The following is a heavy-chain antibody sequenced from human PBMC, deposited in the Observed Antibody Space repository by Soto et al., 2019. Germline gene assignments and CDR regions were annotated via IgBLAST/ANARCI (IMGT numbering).Heavy chain of an antibody. CDR2: INSDGSST. J-gene: IGHJ3*02. Sequence: EVQLVESGGGLVQPGGSLRLSCAASGFTFSSYWMHWVRQAPGKGLVWVSRINSDGSSTSYADSVKGRFTISRDNAKNTLYLQMNSLRAEDTAVYYCARVTNYGDYVHADAFDIWGQGTMVTVSS. V-gene: IGHV3-74*01. CDR1: GFTFSSYW. CDR3: ARVTNYGDYVHADAFDI. D-gene: IGHD4-17*01.